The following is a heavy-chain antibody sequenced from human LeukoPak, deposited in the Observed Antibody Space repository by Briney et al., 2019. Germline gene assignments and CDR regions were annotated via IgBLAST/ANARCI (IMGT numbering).Heavy chain of an antibody. CDR1: GGSISSYY. Sequence: SETLSLTCTVSGGSISSYYWSWIRQPPGKGLEWIGYIYYSGSTNYNPSLKSRVTISVDTSKNQFSLKLSSVTAADTAVYYCARDLQGLQTFDYWGQGTLVTVSS. CDR3: ARDLQGLQTFDY. J-gene: IGHJ4*02. D-gene: IGHD4-11*01. V-gene: IGHV4-59*01. CDR2: IYYSGST.